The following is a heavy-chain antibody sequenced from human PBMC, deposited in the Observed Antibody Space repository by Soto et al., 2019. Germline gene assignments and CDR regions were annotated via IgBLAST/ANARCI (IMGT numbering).Heavy chain of an antibody. CDR3: AKSGSSGWYGWFDP. J-gene: IGHJ5*02. D-gene: IGHD6-19*01. V-gene: IGHV1-2*02. Sequence: RASVKVSCKASGFTFTGHYIHWVRQAPGQGLEWMGWINPNSGGTSYAQKFQGRLTMTTDTSITTAYMELSRLSSDDTATYYCAKSGSSGWYGWFDPWGQGTLVTVSS. CDR1: GFTFTGHY. CDR2: INPNSGGT.